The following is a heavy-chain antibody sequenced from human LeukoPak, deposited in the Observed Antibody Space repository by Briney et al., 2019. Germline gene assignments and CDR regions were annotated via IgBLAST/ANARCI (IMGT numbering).Heavy chain of an antibody. CDR1: GGSFSGYY. CDR2: INHSGST. CDR3: ARGARYYDILTGYHY. D-gene: IGHD3-9*01. J-gene: IGHJ4*02. Sequence: SETLSLTCAVYGGSFSGYYWSWIRQPPGKGLEWIGEINHSGSTNYNPSLKSRVTISVDTSKNQFSLKLSSVTAADTAVYYCARGARYYDILTGYHYWGQGTLVTVSS. V-gene: IGHV4-34*01.